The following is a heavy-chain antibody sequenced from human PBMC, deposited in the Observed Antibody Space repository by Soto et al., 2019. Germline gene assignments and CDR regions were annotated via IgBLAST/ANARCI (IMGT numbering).Heavy chain of an antibody. D-gene: IGHD3-10*01. V-gene: IGHV3-21*04. CDR1: GFTFSSYA. Sequence: GGSLRLSCAASGFTFSSYAMSWVRQAPGKGLEWVSAISSSGSTIYYADSVKGRFTISRDNAKNSLYLQMNSLRAEDTAVYYCARVRYYDSGSSINWFEPWGQGTLVTVSS. CDR2: ISSSGSTI. CDR3: ARVRYYDSGSSINWFEP. J-gene: IGHJ5*02.